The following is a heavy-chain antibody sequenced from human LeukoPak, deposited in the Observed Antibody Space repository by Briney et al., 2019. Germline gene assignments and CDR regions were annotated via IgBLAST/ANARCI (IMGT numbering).Heavy chain of an antibody. CDR1: GFTFSSYA. CDR3: AKDLVPAAMFDFDY. J-gene: IGHJ4*02. V-gene: IGHV3-30*04. CDR2: ISYDGSNK. D-gene: IGHD2-2*01. Sequence: GRSLRLSCAASGFTFSSYAMHWVRQAPGKGLEWVAVISYDGSNKYYADSVKGRFTISRDNSKNTLYLQMNSLRAGDTAVYYCAKDLVPAAMFDFDYWGQGTLVTVSS.